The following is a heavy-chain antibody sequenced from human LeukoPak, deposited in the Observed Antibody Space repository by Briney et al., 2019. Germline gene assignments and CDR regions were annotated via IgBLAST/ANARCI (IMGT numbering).Heavy chain of an antibody. V-gene: IGHV3-23*01. D-gene: IGHD2-21*01. J-gene: IGHJ3*01. CDR1: GFTFSRFP. CDR3: AKGKVNHDGALDA. CDR2: VSDSGGNT. Sequence: GGSLRLSCAASGFTFSRFPMSWVRQAPGKGLEWVSAVSDSGGNTYYADSVKGRFTISRDNSKKTLYLQMNSLRAEDTAVYYCAKGKVNHDGALDAWGQGTLVTVSS.